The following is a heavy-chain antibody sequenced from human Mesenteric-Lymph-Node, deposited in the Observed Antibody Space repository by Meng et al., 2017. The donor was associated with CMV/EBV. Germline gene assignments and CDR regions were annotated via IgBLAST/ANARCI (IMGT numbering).Heavy chain of an antibody. CDR3: ARAVRGYSYGSNY. D-gene: IGHD5-18*01. Sequence: LSLTCAASGFTFSNAWMSWVRQAPGKGLEWVANIKQDGSEKYYVDSVKGRFTISRDNAKNSLYLQMNSLRAEDTAVYYCARAVRGYSYGSNYWGQGTLVTVSS. J-gene: IGHJ4*02. V-gene: IGHV3-7*01. CDR2: IKQDGSEK. CDR1: GFTFSNAW.